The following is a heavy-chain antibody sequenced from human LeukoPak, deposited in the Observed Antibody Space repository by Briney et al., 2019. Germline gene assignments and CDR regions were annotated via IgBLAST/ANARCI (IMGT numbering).Heavy chain of an antibody. V-gene: IGHV3-21*01. CDR1: GFTFSSYS. CDR3: ARGASRPQGMDV. Sequence: PGGSLRLSCAASGFTFSSYSMNWVRQAPGKGLEWVSSISSSSYIYYADSVKGRFTISRDNAKNSLYLQMNSLRAEDTAVYYCARGASRPQGMDVWGQGTTVTVSS. J-gene: IGHJ6*02. CDR2: ISSSSYI.